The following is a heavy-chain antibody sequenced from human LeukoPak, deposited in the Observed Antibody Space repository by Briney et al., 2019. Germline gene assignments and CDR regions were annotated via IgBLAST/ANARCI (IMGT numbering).Heavy chain of an antibody. D-gene: IGHD6-19*01. CDR3: ARDGYSSGWYGAWRDWFDP. V-gene: IGHV1-2*02. CDR1: GYTFTGYY. CDR2: INPNSGGT. J-gene: IGHJ5*02. Sequence: GASVKVSCKASGYTFTGYYMHWVRQAPGQGLEWMGWINPNSGGTNYAQKFQGRVTMTRDTSISTAYMELSRLRSDDTAVYYCARDGYSSGWYGAWRDWFDPWGQGTLVTVSS.